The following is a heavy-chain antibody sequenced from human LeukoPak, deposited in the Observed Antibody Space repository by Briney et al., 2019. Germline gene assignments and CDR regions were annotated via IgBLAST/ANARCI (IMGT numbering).Heavy chain of an antibody. CDR2: IYYSWST. Sequence: PSETLSLTCTVSGGSISSYYWSWIRQPPGKGLEWIGYIYYSWSTNYNPSFKSRVTISLDTSKNQFSLKLRSVTAADTAVYYCARRGYSSGWKAYYFDYWGQGTLVTVSS. CDR1: GGSISSYY. V-gene: IGHV4-59*08. CDR3: ARRGYSSGWKAYYFDY. J-gene: IGHJ4*02. D-gene: IGHD6-19*01.